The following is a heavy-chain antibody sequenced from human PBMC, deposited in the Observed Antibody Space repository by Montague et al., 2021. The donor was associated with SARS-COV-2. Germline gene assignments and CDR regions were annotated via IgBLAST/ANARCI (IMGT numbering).Heavy chain of an antibody. J-gene: IGHJ4*02. Sequence: PALVKPTQTLTLTCTFSGFSLSTSGICVSWIRQPPGKALEWLALIDWDDDKYYSTSLKTRLTISKGTSKNQVVLTMTNMDPVDTATYYCARVFDSSWPTFDYWGQGTLVTVSS. CDR3: ARVFDSSWPTFDY. D-gene: IGHD6-13*01. CDR2: IDWDDDK. V-gene: IGHV2-70*01. CDR1: GFSLSTSGIC.